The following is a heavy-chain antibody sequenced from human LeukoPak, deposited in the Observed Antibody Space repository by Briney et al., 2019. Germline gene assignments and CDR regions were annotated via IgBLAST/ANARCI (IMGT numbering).Heavy chain of an antibody. V-gene: IGHV4-39*07. CDR1: GVSISTSRYY. CDR3: ARRGGLLWFGESTTKYNWFDP. Sequence: PSETLSLTCTVSGVSISTSRYYWGWIRQPPGKGLEWIGNIYYTGPTYYNASLESRVTISVDTSKNQFSLKLSSVTAADTAVYYCARRGGLLWFGESTTKYNWFDPWGQGTLVTVSS. CDR2: IYYTGPT. D-gene: IGHD3-10*01. J-gene: IGHJ5*02.